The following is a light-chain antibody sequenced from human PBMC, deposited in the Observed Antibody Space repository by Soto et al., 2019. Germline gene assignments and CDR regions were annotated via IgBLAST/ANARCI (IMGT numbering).Light chain of an antibody. CDR2: GAS. CDR3: QQYGSSPYT. V-gene: IGKV3-20*01. J-gene: IGKJ2*01. Sequence: EIVLTQSPGTLSLSPGERATLSCRASQSVSSSYLAWYQQKPGQAPRLLSYGASSTATGIPDRFSGSGFGTDFTLTISRLEPEDFAVYYCQQYGSSPYTFGQGTKLEIK. CDR1: QSVSSSY.